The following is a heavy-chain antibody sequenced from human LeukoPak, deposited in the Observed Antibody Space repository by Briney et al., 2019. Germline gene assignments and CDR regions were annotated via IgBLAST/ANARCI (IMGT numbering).Heavy chain of an antibody. V-gene: IGHV3-49*03. CDR3: TRDVDGYDYYYYYYGMDV. CDR2: IRNKAYGGTT. Sequence: SGGSLRLSCTASGFTFGDYAMSWFRQAPGKGLEWVGFIRNKAYGGTTEYAASVKGRFTISRDDSKSIAYLQMNSLKTEDTAVYYCTRDVDGYDYYYYYYGMDVWGQGTTVTVSS. CDR1: GFTFGDYA. J-gene: IGHJ6*02. D-gene: IGHD5-24*01.